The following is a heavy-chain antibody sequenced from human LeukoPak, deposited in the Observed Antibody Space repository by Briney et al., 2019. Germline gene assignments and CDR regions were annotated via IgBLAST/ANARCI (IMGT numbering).Heavy chain of an antibody. V-gene: IGHV3-9*01. Sequence: PGGSLRLSCAASGFTFDDYAMHWARQAPGKGLEWVSGISWNSGSIGYADSVKGRLTISRDNAKNSLYLQMNSLRAEDTALYYCAKDSGNPGYYYGMDVWGQGTTVTVSS. J-gene: IGHJ6*02. CDR2: ISWNSGSI. D-gene: IGHD1-14*01. CDR3: AKDSGNPGYYYGMDV. CDR1: GFTFDDYA.